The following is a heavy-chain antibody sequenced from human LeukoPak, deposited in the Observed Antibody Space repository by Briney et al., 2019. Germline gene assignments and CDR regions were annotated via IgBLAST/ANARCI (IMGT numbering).Heavy chain of an antibody. Sequence: PGGSLRLSCAASGFTFSSYSMNWVRQAPGKGLEWVSSISSSSSYIYYADSVKGRFTISRDNAKNSLYLQMNSLRAEDTAVYYCAIDMELDRCFDYWGQGTLVTVSS. CDR3: AIDMELDRCFDY. CDR1: GFTFSSYS. V-gene: IGHV3-21*01. CDR2: ISSSSSYI. J-gene: IGHJ4*02. D-gene: IGHD3-10*01.